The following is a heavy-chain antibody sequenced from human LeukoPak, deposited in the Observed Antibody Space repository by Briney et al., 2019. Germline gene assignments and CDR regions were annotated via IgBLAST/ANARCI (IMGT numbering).Heavy chain of an antibody. Sequence: NPSETLSLTCAVYGGSFSGYYWSWIRQPPGKGLEWIGEINHSGSTNYNPSLKSRVTISVATSKNQFSLKLSSVTAADTAVYYCARGRYDFWSGYYTPLDYWGQGNLVTVSS. V-gene: IGHV4-34*01. J-gene: IGHJ4*02. D-gene: IGHD3-3*01. CDR3: ARGRYDFWSGYYTPLDY. CDR1: GGSFSGYY. CDR2: INHSGST.